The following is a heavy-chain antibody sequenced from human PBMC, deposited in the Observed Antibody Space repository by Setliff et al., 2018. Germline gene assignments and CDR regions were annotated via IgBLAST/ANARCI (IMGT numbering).Heavy chain of an antibody. V-gene: IGHV4-61*02. D-gene: IGHD3-3*01. CDR2: IYTDGST. Sequence: PSETLSLTCTVSGDSISRAKYYWSWIRQSAGKGLECLGRIYTDGSTKYNPSLNSRVTLLIDTAKNQISLRLSSVTAADTAVYFCARVTGFSYMDVGGKGTTVTGSS. J-gene: IGHJ6*03. CDR1: GDSISRAKYY. CDR3: ARVTGFSYMDV.